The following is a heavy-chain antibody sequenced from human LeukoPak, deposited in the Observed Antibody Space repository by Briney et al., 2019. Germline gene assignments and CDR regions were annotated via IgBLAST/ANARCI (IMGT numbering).Heavy chain of an antibody. CDR1: GYTFTSYD. V-gene: IGHV1-8*01. CDR3: AIVNVFGLVPPRDYYYMDV. D-gene: IGHD3/OR15-3a*01. J-gene: IGHJ6*03. CDR2: MNPNSGNT. Sequence: ASVKLSCKASGYTFTSYDINWVRRATGQGLEWMGWMNPNSGNTGYAQKFQGRVTMTRNTSISTAYMELSSLRSEDTAVYYCAIVNVFGLVPPRDYYYMDVWGKGTTVIVSS.